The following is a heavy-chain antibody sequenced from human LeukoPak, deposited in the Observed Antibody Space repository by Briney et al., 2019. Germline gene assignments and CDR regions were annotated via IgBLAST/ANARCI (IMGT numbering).Heavy chain of an antibody. CDR2: IKQDGSEK. D-gene: IGHD2-21*01. V-gene: IGHV3-7*01. J-gene: IGHJ6*03. CDR3: ARAVVINFYYYYMDV. Sequence: GGSLRLSCVVSGFTFSSYAMSWVRQAPGKGLEWVANIKQDGSEKYYVDSVKGRFTISRDNAKNSLFLQMNSLRAEDTAVYYCARAVVINFYYYYMDVWGKGTTVTISS. CDR1: GFTFSSYA.